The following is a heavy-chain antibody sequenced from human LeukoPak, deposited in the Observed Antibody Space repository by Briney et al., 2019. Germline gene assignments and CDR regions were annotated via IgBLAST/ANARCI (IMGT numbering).Heavy chain of an antibody. D-gene: IGHD3-22*01. CDR1: GGSFSGYY. Sequence: SETLSLTCAVYGGSFSGYYWSWIRQPPGKGLEWIGEINHSGSTNYNPSLKSRVTISVDTSKNQFSLKLSSVTAADTAVYYCARALGSGSHYFDYWGQGTLVTVSS. V-gene: IGHV4-34*01. J-gene: IGHJ4*02. CDR2: INHSGST. CDR3: ARALGSGSHYFDY.